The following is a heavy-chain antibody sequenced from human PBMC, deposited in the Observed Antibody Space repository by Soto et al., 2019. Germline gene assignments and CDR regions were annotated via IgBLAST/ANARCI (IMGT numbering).Heavy chain of an antibody. CDR3: ARSFRGEVDY. V-gene: IGHV4-31*03. Sequence: SETLSLTCTVSGGSISSGGYYWSWIRQHPGKGLEWIGYIYYSGSTYYNPSLKSRVTISVDTSKNQFSLKLSSVTAADTAVYYCARSFRGEVDYWGQGTLVTVSS. CDR1: GGSISSGGYY. D-gene: IGHD3-16*01. CDR2: IYYSGST. J-gene: IGHJ4*02.